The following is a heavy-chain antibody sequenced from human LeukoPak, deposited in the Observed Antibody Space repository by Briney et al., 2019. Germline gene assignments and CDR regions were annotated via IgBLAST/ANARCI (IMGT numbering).Heavy chain of an antibody. D-gene: IGHD1-26*01. Sequence: GGSLRLSCAASGFTFSSYAMHWVRQAPGKGLEWVAVISYDGSNKYYADSVKGRFTISRDNSKNTLYLQMNSLRAEDTAVYYCATGAIVGAMGGAGNWFDPWGQGTLVTVSS. V-gene: IGHV3-30*04. CDR1: GFTFSSYA. J-gene: IGHJ5*02. CDR3: ATGAIVGAMGGAGNWFDP. CDR2: ISYDGSNK.